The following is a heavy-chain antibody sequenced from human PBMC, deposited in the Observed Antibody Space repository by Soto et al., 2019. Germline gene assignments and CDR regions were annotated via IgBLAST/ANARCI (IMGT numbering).Heavy chain of an antibody. CDR1: GGSFSGYY. J-gene: IGHJ4*02. D-gene: IGHD5-18*01. V-gene: IGHV4-34*01. CDR3: ARVVDTAMGPDY. Sequence: NPSETLSLTCAVHGGSFSGYYWSWIRQPPGKGLEWIGEINHSGSTNYNPSLKSRVTISVDTSKNQFSLKLSSVTAADTAVYYCARVVDTAMGPDYWGQGTLVTVSS. CDR2: INHSGST.